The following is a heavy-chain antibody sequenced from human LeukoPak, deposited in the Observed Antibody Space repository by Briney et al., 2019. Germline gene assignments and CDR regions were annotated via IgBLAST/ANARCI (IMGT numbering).Heavy chain of an antibody. CDR3: TRQRRDGYNYADY. CDR2: IRSKANSYAT. V-gene: IGHV3-73*01. J-gene: IGHJ4*02. Sequence: PGGSLRLSCAASGFTFSSSAMHWVRQASGKGLEWVGRIRSKANSYATAYAASAKGRFTISRDDSKNTAYLQMNSLKTEDTAVYYCTRQRRDGYNYADYWGQGTLVTVSS. CDR1: GFTFSSSA. D-gene: IGHD5-24*01.